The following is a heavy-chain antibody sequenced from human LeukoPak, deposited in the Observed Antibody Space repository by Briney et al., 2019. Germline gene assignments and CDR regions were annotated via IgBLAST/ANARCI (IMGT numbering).Heavy chain of an antibody. CDR3: ARDGDYDILTGPPYYYGMDV. J-gene: IGHJ6*02. V-gene: IGHV1-69*13. D-gene: IGHD3-9*01. CDR1: GGTFSSYA. CDR2: IIPIFGTA. Sequence: GASVKVSCKASGGTFSSYAISWVRQAPGQGLEWMGGIIPIFGTANYAQKFQGRVTITADESTSTAYMELSSLRSEDTAVYYCARDGDYDILTGPPYYYGMDVWGQGTTVTVSS.